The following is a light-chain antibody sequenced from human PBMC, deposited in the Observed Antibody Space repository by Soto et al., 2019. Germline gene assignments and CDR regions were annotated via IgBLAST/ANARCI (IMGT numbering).Light chain of an antibody. Sequence: QSVLTQPPSVSGAPGQRVTISCTGSSSNIGAGYDVHWYQQVSGTAPKLLIYVNSNRPSGVPDRFSGSKSGTSASLAITGLQAEDEADYYCQSYDSSLSGDVFGTGTKLTVL. CDR3: QSYDSSLSGDV. J-gene: IGLJ1*01. V-gene: IGLV1-40*01. CDR2: VNS. CDR1: SSNIGAGYD.